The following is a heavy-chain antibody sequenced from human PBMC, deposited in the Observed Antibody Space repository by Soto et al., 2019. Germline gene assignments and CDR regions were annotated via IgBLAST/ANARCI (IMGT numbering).Heavy chain of an antibody. CDR3: AKDMSPTAATTFDY. CDR1: GFTFDDYA. D-gene: IGHD1-26*01. J-gene: IGHJ4*02. Sequence: GGSLRLSCAASGFTFDDYAMHWVRQAPGKGLEWVSGINWNSGNIGYADSVKGRFTISRDNAKNSLYLQMNSLRTEDTALYYCAKDMSPTAATTFDYWGQGTLVTVSS. V-gene: IGHV3-9*01. CDR2: INWNSGNI.